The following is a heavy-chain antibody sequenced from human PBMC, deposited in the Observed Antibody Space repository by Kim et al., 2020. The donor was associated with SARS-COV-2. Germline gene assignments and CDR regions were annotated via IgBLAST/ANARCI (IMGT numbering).Heavy chain of an antibody. CDR1: GFTFSSYS. CDR2: ISSSSSTL. D-gene: IGHD2-21*01. CDR3: ARDTTYNVVEIDAFDI. V-gene: IGHV3-48*02. Sequence: GGSLRLSCAASGFTFSSYSMNWVRQAPGKGLEWVSYISSSSSTLYYADSVKGRFTISRDNAKNSLYLQMNSLRDEDTAVYYCARDTTYNVVEIDAFDIWGQGTMVTVSS. J-gene: IGHJ3*02.